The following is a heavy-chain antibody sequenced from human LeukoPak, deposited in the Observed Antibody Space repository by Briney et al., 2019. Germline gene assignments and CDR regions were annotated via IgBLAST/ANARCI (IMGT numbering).Heavy chain of an antibody. CDR1: GASISSSDYY. V-gene: IGHV4-39*07. D-gene: IGHD6-19*01. Sequence: SETLSLTCSVSGASISSSDYYWGWVRQPPGKGLEWIGRINYSGSTYYNPSLTSRVTISVDTSKSQFSLSLTSVTAADTAMYYCAQTTGWPGFDFWGPGALVTVSS. CDR3: AQTTGWPGFDF. CDR2: INYSGST. J-gene: IGHJ4*02.